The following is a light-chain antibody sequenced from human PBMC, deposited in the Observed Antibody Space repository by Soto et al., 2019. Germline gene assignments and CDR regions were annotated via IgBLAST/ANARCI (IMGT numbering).Light chain of an antibody. Sequence: QSVLTQPPSVSGAPGQRVTISCTGTSSNIGAGYDVNWYQHLPGAAPKLLIYTNGNRPSGVPDRFSGSKSGTSASLAITGLQAEDAADYYCQSYDSGLSGSVFGGGTKLTVL. V-gene: IGLV1-40*01. CDR3: QSYDSGLSGSV. CDR1: SSNIGAGYD. CDR2: TNG. J-gene: IGLJ3*02.